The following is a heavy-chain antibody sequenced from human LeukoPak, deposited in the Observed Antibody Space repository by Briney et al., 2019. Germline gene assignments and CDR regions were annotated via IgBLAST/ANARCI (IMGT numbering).Heavy chain of an antibody. D-gene: IGHD3-10*01. CDR3: ARVVPPLYYFDY. CDR2: IYSGGST. Sequence: GGSLRLSRAASGFTVSSNYMSWVRQAPGKGLEWVSVIYSGGSTYYADSVKGRFTISRDNAKNSLYLQMNSLRAEDTAVYYCARVVPPLYYFDYWGQGTLVTVSS. CDR1: GFTVSSNY. J-gene: IGHJ4*02. V-gene: IGHV3-53*01.